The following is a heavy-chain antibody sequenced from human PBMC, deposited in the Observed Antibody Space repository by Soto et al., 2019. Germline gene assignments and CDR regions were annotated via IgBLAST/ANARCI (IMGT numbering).Heavy chain of an antibody. CDR3: ARGPRPDSSNYYYVMDV. CDR1: GGTFSSYV. D-gene: IGHD6-13*01. J-gene: IGHJ6*02. V-gene: IGHV1-69*01. Sequence: QVQLVQSGAEVKKPGSSVKVSCKASGGTFSSYVISWVRQATGQGLEWMGGIIPIFGTANYAQKFQGRVTITADEATSTAYMELSSLRSEDTAVYYCARGPRPDSSNYYYVMDVWGQGTTVTVSS. CDR2: IIPIFGTA.